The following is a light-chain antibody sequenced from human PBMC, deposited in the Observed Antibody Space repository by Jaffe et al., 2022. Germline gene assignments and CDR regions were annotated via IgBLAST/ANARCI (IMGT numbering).Light chain of an antibody. J-gene: IGLJ2*01. V-gene: IGLV2-14*01. CDR3: SSYTSSSTWV. Sequence: QSALTQPASVSGSPGQSITISCTGTSSDVGNCNCVSWYQQHPGKAPKLMLYEVSNRPSGVSNRFSGSKSGNTASLTISGLQAEDEADYYCSSYTSSSTWVFGGGTQLTVL. CDR1: SSDVGNCNC. CDR2: EVS.